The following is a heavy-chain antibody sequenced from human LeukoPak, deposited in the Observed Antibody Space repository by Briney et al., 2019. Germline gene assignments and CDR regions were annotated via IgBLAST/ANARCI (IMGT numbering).Heavy chain of an antibody. J-gene: IGHJ5*02. CDR1: GGSISSSSYY. D-gene: IGHD4-17*01. V-gene: IGHV4-39*01. CDR2: IYYSGST. Sequence: SETLSLTCTVSGGSISSSSYYWGWIRQPPGEGLEWIGSIYYSGSTHYNPSLKSRVSISVDTSKNQFSLKLSSVTAADTAVYYCERNATVTTLKRAYNWFDPWGQGTLVTVSS. CDR3: ERNATVTTLKRAYNWFDP.